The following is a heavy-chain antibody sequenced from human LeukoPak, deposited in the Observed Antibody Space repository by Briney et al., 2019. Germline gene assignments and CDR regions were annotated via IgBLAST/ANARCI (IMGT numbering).Heavy chain of an antibody. V-gene: IGHV1-69*13. CDR1: GGTFSSYA. D-gene: IGHD6-13*01. CDR2: IIPIFGTA. J-gene: IGHJ4*02. CDR3: ASDLFGHSSIPV. Sequence: SVKVSCTAPGGTFSSYAISWVRQAPGQGLEWMGGIIPIFGTANYAQKFQGRVTITADESTSTAYMELSSLRSEDTAVYYCASDLFGHSSIPVWGQGTLVTVSS.